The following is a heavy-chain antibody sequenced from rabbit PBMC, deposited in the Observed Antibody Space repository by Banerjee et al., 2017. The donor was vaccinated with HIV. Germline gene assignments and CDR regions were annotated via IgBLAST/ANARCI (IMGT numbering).Heavy chain of an antibody. CDR2: IYTGDGDT. CDR3: ARGILIGSFFPGL. V-gene: IGHV1S45*01. Sequence: QEQLVGSGGGLVKPEGSLTLTCKASGFDFNSSDWIYWVRQAPGKGLEWIGCIYTGDGDTYYATWAKGRFTISRTSSTTVTLKMTSLTAADTATYFCARGILIGSFFPGLWGPGTLVTVS. D-gene: IGHD5-1*01. CDR1: GFDFNSSDW. J-gene: IGHJ4*01.